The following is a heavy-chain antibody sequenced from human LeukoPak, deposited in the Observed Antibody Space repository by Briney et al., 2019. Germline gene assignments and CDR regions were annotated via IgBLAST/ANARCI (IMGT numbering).Heavy chain of an antibody. CDR1: GFPFSSYS. CDR2: IKPDGTTK. D-gene: IGHD6-13*01. V-gene: IGHV3-7*03. CDR3: ARSIPYGTTWYGRSDY. Sequence: GGSLRLSCAASGFPFSSYSMTWVRQAPGKGLEWVANIKPDGTTKFYVDSVKGRFTISRDNALNSLYLQMNSLRAENTAIYYCARSIPYGTTWYGRSDYWGQGTLVTVSS. J-gene: IGHJ4*02.